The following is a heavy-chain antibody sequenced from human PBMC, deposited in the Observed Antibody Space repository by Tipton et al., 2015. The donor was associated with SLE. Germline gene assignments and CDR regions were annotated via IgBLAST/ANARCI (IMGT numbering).Heavy chain of an antibody. J-gene: IGHJ5*02. V-gene: IGHV4-34*01. D-gene: IGHD4-11*01. Sequence: TLSLTCAVYGGSFSGYYWSGIRQPPGKGLEWIGEINHSESTNYNPSLKSRVTISVDTSKNQFSLKLSSVTAADTAVYYCAGEYSNYPVFDPWGQGTLVTVSS. CDR3: AGEYSNYPVFDP. CDR1: GGSFSGYY. CDR2: INHSEST.